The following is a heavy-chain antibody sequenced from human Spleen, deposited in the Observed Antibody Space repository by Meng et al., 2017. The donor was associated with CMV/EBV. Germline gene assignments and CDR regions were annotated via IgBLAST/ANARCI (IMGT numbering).Heavy chain of an antibody. CDR2: ISGSGGST. V-gene: IGHV3-23*01. CDR3: AKEAVFGSGWYVGAFDI. CDR1: GFTFSSYA. D-gene: IGHD6-19*01. J-gene: IGHJ3*02. Sequence: GGSLRLSCAASGFTFSSYAMSWVRQAPGKGLEWVSAISGSGGSTYYADSVKGRFTISRDNFKNTLYLQMNSLRAEDTAVYYCAKEAVFGSGWYVGAFDIWGQGTMVTVSS.